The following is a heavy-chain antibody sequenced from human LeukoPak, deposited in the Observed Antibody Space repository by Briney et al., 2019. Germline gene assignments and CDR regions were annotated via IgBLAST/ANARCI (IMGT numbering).Heavy chain of an antibody. CDR2: IYYSGGA. Sequence: SETLSLTCTVSGASIISYYWSWIRQPPGKGLEWIGYIYYSGGANYNPSLKGRGTIVLDTSRNQFSLRLSSVTAADTAVYYCTQGAGWLIDYWGQGILVSVSS. CDR1: GASIISYY. V-gene: IGHV4-59*03. D-gene: IGHD3-16*01. J-gene: IGHJ4*02. CDR3: TQGAGWLIDY.